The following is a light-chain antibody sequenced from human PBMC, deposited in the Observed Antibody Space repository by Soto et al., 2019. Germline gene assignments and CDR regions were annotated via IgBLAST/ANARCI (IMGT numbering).Light chain of an antibody. CDR2: EVN. V-gene: IGLV2-14*01. Sequence: QSPLTQPASVSGSPGQSITISCTGTSSDVGGYDYVSWYQLHPGKAPKLMVFEVNNRPSGVSYRFSGSKSGNTASLTISGLQAEDEADYFCRSYSISTAYLFGTGTKVTVL. CDR1: SSDVGGYDY. J-gene: IGLJ1*01. CDR3: RSYSISTAYL.